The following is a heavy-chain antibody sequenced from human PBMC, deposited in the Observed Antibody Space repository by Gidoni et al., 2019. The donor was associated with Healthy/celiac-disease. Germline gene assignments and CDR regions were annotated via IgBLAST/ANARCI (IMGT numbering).Heavy chain of an antibody. V-gene: IGHV4-39*01. CDR3: ARLMVRGGLDY. J-gene: IGHJ4*02. CDR2: IYYSGST. D-gene: IGHD3-10*01. Sequence: QLHLHESGPGLVKPSEPLSLTCTFSVCSISSSSYYWGWIRPPPGKGLEWIGSIYYSGSTYYNPSLKSRVTISVDKSKNQCSLKLSSVTAADKAVYYCARLMVRGGLDYWGQGTLVTVSS. CDR1: VCSISSSSYY.